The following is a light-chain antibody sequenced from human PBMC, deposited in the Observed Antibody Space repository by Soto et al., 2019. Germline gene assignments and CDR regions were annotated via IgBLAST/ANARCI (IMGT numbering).Light chain of an antibody. CDR2: AAS. CDR1: KTIKNY. V-gene: IGKV1-39*01. CDR3: QQSYTTLFT. J-gene: IGKJ3*01. Sequence: DIQMTQSPSSLSTSVGDRVTITCRASKTIKNYLNWYQQKPGKAPKLLIYAASSLQSGVPSRFSGSGSGTDFTLTISSLQPEDFATYYCQQSYTTLFTFGPGTKVDIK.